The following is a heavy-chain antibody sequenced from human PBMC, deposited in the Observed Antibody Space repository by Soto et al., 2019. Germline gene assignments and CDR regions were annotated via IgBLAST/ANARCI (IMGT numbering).Heavy chain of an antibody. V-gene: IGHV3-48*01. J-gene: IGHJ4*02. CDR3: ARDADNYGYYFDY. CDR1: GFTFSTYG. D-gene: IGHD3-10*01. CDR2: ISTRSTTI. Sequence: EVQLVESGGGLVQPGGSLRLTCAASGFTFSTYGMNWVRQAPGKGLEWISYISTRSTTILSADSVKGRFTISRDNARNSLDLQMDTVRAEDTAGYYCARDADNYGYYFDYWGQGSLVTVSS.